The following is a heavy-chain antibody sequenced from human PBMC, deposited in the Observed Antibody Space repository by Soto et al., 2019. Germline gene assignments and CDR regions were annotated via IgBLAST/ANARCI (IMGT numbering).Heavy chain of an antibody. CDR3: AREYMAVAGRRGMDV. CDR1: GYTFTSYD. D-gene: IGHD6-19*01. J-gene: IGHJ6*02. V-gene: IGHV1-8*01. Sequence: ASVKVSCKASGYTFTSYDINWVRQATGQGLEWMGWMNPNSGNTGYAQKFQGRVTMTRNTSISTAYMELSSLRPEDTAVYYCAREYMAVAGRRGMDVWGQGTTVTVSS. CDR2: MNPNSGNT.